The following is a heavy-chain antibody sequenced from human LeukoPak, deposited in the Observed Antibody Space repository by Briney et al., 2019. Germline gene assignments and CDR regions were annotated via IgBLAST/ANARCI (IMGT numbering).Heavy chain of an antibody. Sequence: PGRSLRLSCAASGFTFSDYSINWVRQAPGKGMEWVSSISTVSTYTNYADSVRGRCSISRDNAKGLLYLQMSNLRDEDTGVYYCARDASGYFHYYYMDVWGKGTTVTVSS. D-gene: IGHD3-3*01. J-gene: IGHJ6*03. V-gene: IGHV3-21*01. CDR2: ISTVSTYT. CDR1: GFTFSDYS. CDR3: ARDASGYFHYYYMDV.